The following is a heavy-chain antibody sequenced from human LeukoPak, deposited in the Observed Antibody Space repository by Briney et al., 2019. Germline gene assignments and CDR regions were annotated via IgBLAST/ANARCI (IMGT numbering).Heavy chain of an antibody. V-gene: IGHV4-34*01. CDR2: INHSGST. CDR1: GGSFSGYY. D-gene: IGHD1-26*01. Sequence: SETLSLTCAVYGGSFSGYYWSWIRQPPGKGLEWIGEINHSGSTNYNPSLKSRVTISVDTSKNQFSLKLSSVTAADTAVYYCARLRGSYHGDYYYYMDVWGKGTTVTVSS. CDR3: ARLRGSYHGDYYYYMDV. J-gene: IGHJ6*03.